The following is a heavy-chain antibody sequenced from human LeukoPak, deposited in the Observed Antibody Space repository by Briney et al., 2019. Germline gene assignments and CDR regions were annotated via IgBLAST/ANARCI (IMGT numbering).Heavy chain of an antibody. CDR3: VRDLPRTSGP. D-gene: IGHD3-10*01. CDR1: GFTFKNAW. V-gene: IGHV3-74*01. Sequence: GGSLRLSCAASGFTFKNAWMHWARHTPGKGLVWVSHINGDGRRINYADDVKGRFTISRDNAKNTLYLQMNSLRVEDTAVYYCVRDLPRTSGPWGQGTLVTVSS. J-gene: IGHJ5*02. CDR2: INGDGRRI.